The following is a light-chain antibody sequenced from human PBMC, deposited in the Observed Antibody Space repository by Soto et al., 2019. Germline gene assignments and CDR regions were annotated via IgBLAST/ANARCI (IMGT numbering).Light chain of an antibody. V-gene: IGKV1-5*03. CDR1: QGVSTW. CDR3: QQYYDFRT. Sequence: IQMTQSPSTLSGSVGDRVTITCRASQGVSTWLAWYQHKPGQAPKLLIYEASKLQSGVPSRFIASGSVRDFTLTITSLQPEDSANYYCQQYYDFRTFGQGTKVEI. J-gene: IGKJ1*01. CDR2: EAS.